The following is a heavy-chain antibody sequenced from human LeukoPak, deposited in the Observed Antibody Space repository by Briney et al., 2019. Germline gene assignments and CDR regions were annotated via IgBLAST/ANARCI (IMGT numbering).Heavy chain of an antibody. V-gene: IGHV3-23*01. J-gene: IGHJ4*02. CDR2: ISGSGGST. CDR1: GFTFSSYA. Sequence: PGGSLRLPCAASGFTFSSYAMSWVRQAPGKGLEWVSAISGSGGSTYYADSVKGRFTISRDNSKNTLYLQMNSRRAEDTAVYYCAKGLYSSGSYVFDYWGQGTLVTVSS. D-gene: IGHD6-19*01. CDR3: AKGLYSSGSYVFDY.